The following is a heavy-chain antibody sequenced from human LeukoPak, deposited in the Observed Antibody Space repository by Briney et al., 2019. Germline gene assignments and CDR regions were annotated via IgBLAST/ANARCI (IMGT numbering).Heavy chain of an antibody. D-gene: IGHD3-10*01. CDR3: AQGGSEIYYFYHGMDV. Sequence: PGGSLRLSCAASGFSFNSYAIHWARQAPGKGLEWVTAISYDGSNKHYADSVRGRFTISRDNSKNTLYLQMNSLRTEDTAVYYCAQGGSEIYYFYHGMDVWGRGTTVTVSS. CDR2: ISYDGSNK. V-gene: IGHV3-30*03. CDR1: GFSFNSYA. J-gene: IGHJ6*02.